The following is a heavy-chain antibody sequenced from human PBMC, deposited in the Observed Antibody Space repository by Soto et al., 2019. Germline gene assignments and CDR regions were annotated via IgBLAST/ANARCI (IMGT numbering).Heavy chain of an antibody. CDR1: GFTFRSYV. CDR2: TSYDGSDK. CDR3: ARWGTTGGLDV. V-gene: IGHV3-30*19. Sequence: QVHLVESGGGVVQPGTSLRVSCVGSGFTFRSYVIHWVRQAPGKGLEWVALTSYDGSDKYYGDSVRGRFTISRDNSRNTVDLQMDSLRLEDTALYYCARWGTTGGLDVWGQGILVSVSS. D-gene: IGHD3-16*01. J-gene: IGHJ1*01.